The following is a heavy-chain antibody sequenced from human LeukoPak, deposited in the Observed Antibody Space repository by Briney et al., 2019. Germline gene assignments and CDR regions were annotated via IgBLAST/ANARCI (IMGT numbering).Heavy chain of an antibody. CDR2: ISSSSSTI. V-gene: IGHV3-48*04. CDR1: GFTFSSYS. Sequence: PGGSLRLSCAASGFTFSSYSMNWVRQAPGKGLEWVSYISSSSSTIYYADSVKGRFTISRDNAKNSLYLQMNSLRAEDTAVYYCAREMSIAAAGILDYWGQGTLVTVSS. CDR3: AREMSIAAAGILDY. D-gene: IGHD6-13*01. J-gene: IGHJ4*02.